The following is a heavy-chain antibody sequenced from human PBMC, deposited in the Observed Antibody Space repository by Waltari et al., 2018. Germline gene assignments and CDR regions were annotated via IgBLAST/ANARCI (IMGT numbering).Heavy chain of an antibody. V-gene: IGHV3-7*02. D-gene: IGHD2-2*02. J-gene: IGHJ3*02. CDR3: ASRYCTSARCYTASYLAFDI. Sequence: EVQLVESGGGLVQPGGSLRLSCAASGLSLSNYWMTWVRQAPGKGLEWVANIKRDGSEGYYVDSVKGRFTISIDNAKNSLYLQMNSLRAEDTAVYYCASRYCTSARCYTASYLAFDIWGQGTMVTVSS. CDR1: GLSLSNYW. CDR2: IKRDGSEG.